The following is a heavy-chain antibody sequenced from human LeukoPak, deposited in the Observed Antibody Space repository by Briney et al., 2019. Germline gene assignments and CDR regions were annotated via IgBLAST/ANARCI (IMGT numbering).Heavy chain of an antibody. J-gene: IGHJ4*02. V-gene: IGHV1-18*01. Sequence: GASVKVSCKASGYTFTSYGISWVRQAPGQGLEWMGWISAYNGNTNYAQKLQGRVTMTTDTSTSTAYMELRSLRSDDTAVYYCAVPNPETGYSSSWYDPLDYWGQGTLVTVSS. CDR2: ISAYNGNT. CDR1: GYTFTSYG. CDR3: AVPNPETGYSSSWYDPLDY. D-gene: IGHD6-13*01.